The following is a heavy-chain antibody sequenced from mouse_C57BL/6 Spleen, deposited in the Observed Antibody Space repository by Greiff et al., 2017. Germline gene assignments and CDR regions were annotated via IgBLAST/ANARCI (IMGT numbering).Heavy chain of an antibody. CDR1: GYTFTDYE. V-gene: IGHV1-15*01. D-gene: IGHD2-3*01. Sequence: VQLQQSGAELVRPGASVTLSCKASGYTFTDYEMHWVKQTPVHGLEWIGAIDPETGGTAYNQKFKGKAILTADKSSSTAYMELRSLTSDDSAVYYSTRRDVYYDYWGQGTTLTVSS. CDR3: TRRDVYYDY. J-gene: IGHJ2*01. CDR2: IDPETGGT.